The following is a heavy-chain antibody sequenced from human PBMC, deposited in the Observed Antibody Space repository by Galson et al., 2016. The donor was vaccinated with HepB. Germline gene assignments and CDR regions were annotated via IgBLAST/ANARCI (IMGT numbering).Heavy chain of an antibody. CDR3: VRDRRLQGLDY. Sequence: TLSLTCTVSGDSTTSGGYYWSWVRQHPGKGLEWIGCIYHSGSAYYNPSLKSRLSMSVDTSKNQFSLKLNSLAAADTAIYYCVRDRRLQGLDYWGQGILVTVSS. CDR2: IYHSGSA. V-gene: IGHV4-31*03. J-gene: IGHJ4*02. D-gene: IGHD5-24*01. CDR1: GDSTTSGGYY.